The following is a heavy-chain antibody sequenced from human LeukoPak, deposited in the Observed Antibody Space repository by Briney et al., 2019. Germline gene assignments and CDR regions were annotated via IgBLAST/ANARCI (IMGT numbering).Heavy chain of an antibody. CDR2: ISSSSSYI. J-gene: IGHJ4*02. Sequence: GGSLRLSCAASGFTFSSYSMNWVRQAPGKGLEWVSSISSSSSYIYYADSVKGRFTISRDNAKNSLYLQMNSLRAEDTAVYYCARKGDSSGYYYEYWGQGTLVTVSS. CDR3: ARKGDSSGYYYEY. CDR1: GFTFSSYS. D-gene: IGHD3-22*01. V-gene: IGHV3-21*01.